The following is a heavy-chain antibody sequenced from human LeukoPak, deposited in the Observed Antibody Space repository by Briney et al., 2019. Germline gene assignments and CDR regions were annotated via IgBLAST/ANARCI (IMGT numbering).Heavy chain of an antibody. V-gene: IGHV3-7*01. CDR2: IKQDGSEK. J-gene: IGHJ6*02. CDR1: GFTFSSYW. D-gene: IGHD3-10*01. CDR3: ARDTNYYGSGSYDYYYYGMDV. Sequence: GEPLRLSCAASGFTFSSYWMSWVRQAPGKGLEWVANIKQDGSEKYYVDSVKGRFTISRDNAKNSLYLQMNSLRAEDTAVYYCARDTNYYGSGSYDYYYYGMDVWGQGTTVTVSS.